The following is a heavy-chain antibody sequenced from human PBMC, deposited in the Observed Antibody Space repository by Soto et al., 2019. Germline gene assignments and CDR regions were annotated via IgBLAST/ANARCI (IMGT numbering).Heavy chain of an antibody. CDR3: TRAENYYDSSGLSFDY. V-gene: IGHV3-73*02. Sequence: EVQLVESGGGLVQPGGSLKLSCAASGFSFSGSAMHWVRQASGKGLEWVGRIRSKANSYATAYAASVKGRFTISRDYSKNTAYLQMNSLKTEDTAVYYCTRAENYYDSSGLSFDYWGQGTLVTVSS. D-gene: IGHD3-22*01. J-gene: IGHJ4*02. CDR2: IRSKANSYAT. CDR1: GFSFSGSA.